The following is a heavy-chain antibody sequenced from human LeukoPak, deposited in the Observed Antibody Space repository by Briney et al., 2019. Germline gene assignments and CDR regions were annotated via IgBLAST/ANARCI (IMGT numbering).Heavy chain of an antibody. Sequence: SETLSLTXAVYGGSFSGYYWSWIRQPPGKGLEWIGEINHSGSTNYNPSLKSRVTISVDTSKNQFSLKLSSVTAADTAVYYCARSPAHCSRTSCYDKFDYWGQGTLVTVSS. CDR1: GGSFSGYY. V-gene: IGHV4-34*01. CDR3: ARSPAHCSRTSCYDKFDY. CDR2: INHSGST. D-gene: IGHD2-2*01. J-gene: IGHJ4*02.